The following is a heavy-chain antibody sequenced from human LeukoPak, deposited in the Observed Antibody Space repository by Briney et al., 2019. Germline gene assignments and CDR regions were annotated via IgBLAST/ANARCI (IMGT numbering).Heavy chain of an antibody. V-gene: IGHV4-39*07. J-gene: IGHJ4*02. CDR3: ARVVIGYFDY. Sequence: SETLSLTCTVSGGSISSSSYYWGWIRQPPGKGLEWIGSIYYSGSTYYNPSLKSRVTISVDPSKNQFSLKLSSVTAADTAVYYCARVVIGYFDYWGQGTLVTVSS. CDR2: IYYSGST. D-gene: IGHD2-21*01. CDR1: GGSISSSSYY.